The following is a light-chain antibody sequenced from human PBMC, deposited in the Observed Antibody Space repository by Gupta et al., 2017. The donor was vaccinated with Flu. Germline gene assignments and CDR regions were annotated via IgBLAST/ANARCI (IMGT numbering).Light chain of an antibody. CDR1: QSRRHSNGNNY. CDR3: KRARQTPFA. J-gene: IGKJ4*01. Sequence: VTPGEPASISCSPSQSRRHSNGNNYSDCQLQNRGQSRQLLIYMASKPASGLPDRISGSASAAYIVLKISIVAADDVVVYCCKRARQTPFAFGRGTKVEIK. V-gene: IGKV2-28*01. CDR2: MAS.